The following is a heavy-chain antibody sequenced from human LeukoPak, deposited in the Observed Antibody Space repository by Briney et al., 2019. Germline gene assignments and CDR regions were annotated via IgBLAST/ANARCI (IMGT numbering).Heavy chain of an antibody. CDR1: GGSISSGGYY. CDR2: IYHSGST. J-gene: IGHJ5*02. CDR3: ARDPTPWSGPRDWFDP. D-gene: IGHD3-3*01. Sequence: PSQTLSLTCTVSGGSISSGGYYWSWNRQPPGKGLEWIGYIYHSGSTYYNPSLKSRVTISVDRSKNQFSLKLSSVTAADTAVYYCARDPTPWSGPRDWFDPWGQGTLVTVSS. V-gene: IGHV4-30-2*01.